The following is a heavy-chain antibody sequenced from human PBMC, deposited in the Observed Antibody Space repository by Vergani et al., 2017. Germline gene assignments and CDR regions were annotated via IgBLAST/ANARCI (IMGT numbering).Heavy chain of an antibody. J-gene: IGHJ4*02. Sequence: QVQLVESGGGVVQPGRSLRLSCAASGFTFSSYGMHWVRQAPGKGLEWVAVIWYDGSNKYYADSVKGRFTISRDNSKNTLYLQMNSLRAEDTAVYYCAKSYIEGGSGWDYFDYWGQGTLVTVSS. CDR1: GFTFSSYG. CDR3: AKSYIEGGSGWDYFDY. CDR2: IWYDGSNK. V-gene: IGHV3-33*06. D-gene: IGHD6-19*01.